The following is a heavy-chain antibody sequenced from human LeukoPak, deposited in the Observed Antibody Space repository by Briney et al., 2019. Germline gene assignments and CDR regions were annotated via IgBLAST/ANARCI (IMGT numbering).Heavy chain of an antibody. CDR2: ISSSSSYI. CDR3: ARDRGTAIDY. D-gene: IGHD2-8*02. J-gene: IGHJ4*02. V-gene: IGHV3-21*01. Sequence: GGSLRLSCAASGFTFSSYAMSWVRQAPGKGLEWVSSISSSSSYIYYADSVKGRFTISRDNAKNSLYLQMNSLRAEDTAVYYCARDRGTAIDYWGQGTLVTVSS. CDR1: GFTFSSYA.